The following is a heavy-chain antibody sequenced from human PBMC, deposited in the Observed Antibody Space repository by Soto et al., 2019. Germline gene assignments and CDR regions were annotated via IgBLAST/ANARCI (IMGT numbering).Heavy chain of an antibody. V-gene: IGHV1-2*02. CDR2: INPNSGGT. Sequence: GASVKVSCKASGYTFTGCYMHWVRQAPGQGLEWMGWINPNSGGTNYAQKFQGRVTMTRDTSISTAYMELSRLRSDDTAVYYCARDNVRITGTDYYYGMDVWGQGTTVTVSS. J-gene: IGHJ6*02. CDR3: ARDNVRITGTDYYYGMDV. CDR1: GYTFTGCY. D-gene: IGHD1-20*01.